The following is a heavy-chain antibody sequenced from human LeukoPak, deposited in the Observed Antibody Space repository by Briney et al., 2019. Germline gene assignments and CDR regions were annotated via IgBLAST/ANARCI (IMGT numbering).Heavy chain of an antibody. J-gene: IGHJ4*02. V-gene: IGHV3-23*01. CDR2: ISGSGGST. CDR1: GFTFRNYG. D-gene: IGHD3-10*01. Sequence: QPGGTLRLSCAASGFTFRNYGVSWVHQAPGKGLEWVSAISGSGGSTYYADSVKGRFTISRDNSKNTLYLQMNSLRAEDTAVYYCAKDYPPIDGVWFGEPEPHWGQGTLVTVSS. CDR3: AKDYPPIDGVWFGEPEPH.